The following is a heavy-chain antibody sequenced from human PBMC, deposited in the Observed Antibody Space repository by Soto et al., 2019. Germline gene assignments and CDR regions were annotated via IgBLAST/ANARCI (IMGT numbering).Heavy chain of an antibody. CDR3: GYGY. Sequence: EVQLVESGGGLIQPGGSLRLSCVVSGFTVSSSNYMSWVRQAPGKGLEWVSVIYTGGTTYYADSVKGRFTISRDNSKNTLYLQMNSLRAEDTAVYCHGYGYWGQGTLVTVSS. CDR1: GFTVSSSNY. J-gene: IGHJ4*02. V-gene: IGHV3-53*01. CDR2: IYTGGTT. D-gene: IGHD5-12*01.